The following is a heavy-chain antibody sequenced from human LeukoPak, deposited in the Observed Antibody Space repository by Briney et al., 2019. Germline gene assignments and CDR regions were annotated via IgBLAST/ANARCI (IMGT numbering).Heavy chain of an antibody. D-gene: IGHD3-16*01. Sequence: VANIKHDGSEKTFVDSAKGRFTISRDNAENSLYLQMNSLRAEDTAVYYCARQPIYEAYFDFWGQGTLVTVSS. V-gene: IGHV3-7*01. CDR2: IKHDGSEK. J-gene: IGHJ4*02. CDR3: ARQPIYEAYFDF.